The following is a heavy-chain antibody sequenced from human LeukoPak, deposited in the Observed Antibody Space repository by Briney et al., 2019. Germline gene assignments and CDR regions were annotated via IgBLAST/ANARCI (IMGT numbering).Heavy chain of an antibody. CDR3: AISTYDSSGREVTV. V-gene: IGHV4-34*01. Sequence: PSETLSLTCAVYGGSFSNYYWSWIRQPPGKGLEWIGEINHSGSTKFNPSLQSRVTISVGTSKNQFSLKLTSVTAADTAVYYCAISTYDSSGREVTVWGQGTLVTVSS. CDR1: GGSFSNYY. D-gene: IGHD3-22*01. CDR2: INHSGST. J-gene: IGHJ4*02.